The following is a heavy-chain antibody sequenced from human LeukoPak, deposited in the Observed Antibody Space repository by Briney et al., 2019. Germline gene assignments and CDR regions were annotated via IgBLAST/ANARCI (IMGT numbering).Heavy chain of an antibody. V-gene: IGHV3-21*01. CDR3: ARVLGYCSSTSCHDSYYYYYYMDV. J-gene: IGHJ6*03. CDR2: ISSSSSYI. D-gene: IGHD2-2*01. Sequence: GGSLRLSCAASGFTFSSYSMNWVRQAPGKGLEWVSSISSSSSYIYYADSVKGRFTISRDNAKNSLYLQMNSLRAEDTAVYYCARVLGYCSSTSCHDSYYYYYYMDVWGKGTTVTVSS. CDR1: GFTFSSYS.